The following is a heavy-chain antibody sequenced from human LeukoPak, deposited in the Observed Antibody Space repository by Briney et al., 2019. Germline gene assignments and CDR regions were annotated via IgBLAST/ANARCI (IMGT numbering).Heavy chain of an antibody. Sequence: SETLSLTCAVYGGSFSGYYWSWIRQPPGKGLEWIGEINHSGSTNYNPSLKSRVTISVDTSKNQFSLKLSSVTAADTAVYYCARGGPRVVITTEASDAFDIWGRGTMVTVSS. CDR1: GGSFSGYY. CDR2: INHSGST. J-gene: IGHJ3*02. V-gene: IGHV4-34*01. CDR3: ARGGPRVVITTEASDAFDI. D-gene: IGHD3-22*01.